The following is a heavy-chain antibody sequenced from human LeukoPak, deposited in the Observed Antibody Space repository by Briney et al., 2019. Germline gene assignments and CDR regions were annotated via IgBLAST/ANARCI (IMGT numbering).Heavy chain of an antibody. CDR3: ARGQTYYYGSGSYYLVD. Sequence: GGSLRLSCAASGFTFNNLARSGFGQPPGKGLDWVSAFGGRSISVYYADSVKGRFIISRDNSKNTLYLQMNTLRAEDTAVYYCARGQTYYYGSGSYYLVDWGQGTLVTVSS. V-gene: IGHV3-23*01. D-gene: IGHD3-10*01. CDR2: FGGRSISV. J-gene: IGHJ4*02. CDR1: GFTFNNLA.